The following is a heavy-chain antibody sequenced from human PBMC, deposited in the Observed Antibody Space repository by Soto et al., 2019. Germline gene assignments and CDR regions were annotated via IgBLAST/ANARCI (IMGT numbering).Heavy chain of an antibody. J-gene: IGHJ6*02. CDR2: VDWNSGST. V-gene: IGHV3-9*01. Sequence: GGSLRLSCAVSGFTFDDFAMHWVRQAPGKGLEWVSGVDWNSGSTAYADSVKGRFTISRDNARNSLYLQMNSLRAEDTALYYCVKGRGSYEVKFGMDVWGQGTTVTVSS. CDR3: VKGRGSYEVKFGMDV. D-gene: IGHD6-25*01. CDR1: GFTFDDFA.